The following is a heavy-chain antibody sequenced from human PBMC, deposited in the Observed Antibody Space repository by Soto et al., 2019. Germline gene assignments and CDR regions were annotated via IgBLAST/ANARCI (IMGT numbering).Heavy chain of an antibody. CDR2: INPNNGGT. D-gene: IGHD1-1*01. CDR1: GYIFTGYH. V-gene: IGHV1-2*02. CDR3: AREERPIYYYGMDV. J-gene: IGHJ6*02. Sequence: HVQLVQSGVEVKKPGASVKVSCKASGYIFTGYHMHWVRQAPGQGLEWMGWINPNNGGTSYAQKFQGRVTMTTDTSISTAYMELSRLRFHDTAVYYCAREERPIYYYGMDVWGQGTTVTVSS.